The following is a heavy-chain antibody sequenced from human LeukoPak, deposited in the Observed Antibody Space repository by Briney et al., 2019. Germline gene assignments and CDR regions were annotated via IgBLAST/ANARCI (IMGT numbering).Heavy chain of an antibody. CDR1: GFTFSSYA. CDR3: ARALDGSGSRSFDY. J-gene: IGHJ4*02. Sequence: GGSLRLSCAASGFTFSSYAMHWVRQVPGRGLEWVAVISFDGRDEYYGDSVKGRFIISRDNSKNTLYLQMNSLRAEDTAVYYCARALDGSGSRSFDYWGQGTLVTVSS. V-gene: IGHV3-30*04. CDR2: ISFDGRDE. D-gene: IGHD3-10*01.